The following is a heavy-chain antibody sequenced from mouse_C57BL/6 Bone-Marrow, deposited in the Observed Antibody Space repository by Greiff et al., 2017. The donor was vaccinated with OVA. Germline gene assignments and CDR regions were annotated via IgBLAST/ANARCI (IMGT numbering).Heavy chain of an antibody. CDR3: ARCYYGSSDGWYFDV. CDR2: ISSGGSYT. V-gene: IGHV5-6*02. J-gene: IGHJ1*03. D-gene: IGHD1-1*01. Sequence: EVMLVESGGDLVKPGGSLKLSCAASGFTFSSYGMSWVRQTPDKRLEWVATISSGGSYTYYPDSVKGRFTISRDNAKHTLYLQMSILKSEDTAMYYCARCYYGSSDGWYFDVWGTGTTVTVSS. CDR1: GFTFSSYG.